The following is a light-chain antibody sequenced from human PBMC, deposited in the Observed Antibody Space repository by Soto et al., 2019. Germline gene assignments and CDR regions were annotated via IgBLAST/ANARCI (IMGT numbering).Light chain of an antibody. CDR3: KSYAGSNTYV. V-gene: IGLV2-8*01. Sequence: QSALTQPPSASGSPGQSVTISCTGTKNDIGVYDFVSWYQHHPGKAPTLIIYEVVQRPSGVPDRFSGSKSGNTASLTVSGLQAADEADYFCKSYAGSNTYVFGSGTKSPS. J-gene: IGLJ1*01. CDR2: EVV. CDR1: KNDIGVYDF.